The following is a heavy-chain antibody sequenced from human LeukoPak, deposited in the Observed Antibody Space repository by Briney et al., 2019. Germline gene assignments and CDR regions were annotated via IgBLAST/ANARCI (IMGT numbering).Heavy chain of an antibody. CDR3: AKWPEGAMDYFDY. CDR1: GFTFSSYG. Sequence: GRSLRLSCAASGFTFSSYGMHWVRQAPGKGLEWVAVIWYDGTNKYYADSVKGRFTISRDNSKNTLYLEMSSLRVEDTAIYYCAKWPEGAMDYFDYWGQGTLVTVSS. V-gene: IGHV3-33*06. CDR2: IWYDGTNK. J-gene: IGHJ4*02. D-gene: IGHD3-16*01.